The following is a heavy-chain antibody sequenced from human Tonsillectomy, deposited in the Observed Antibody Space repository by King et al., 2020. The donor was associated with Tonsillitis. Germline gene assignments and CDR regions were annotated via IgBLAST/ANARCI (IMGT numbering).Heavy chain of an antibody. CDR1: GGSISSGSYY. J-gene: IGHJ4*02. Sequence: QLQESGPGLVKPSQTLSLTCTVSGGSISSGSYYWRWIRQPAGKGLEWIGRIYTSGSTNYNPSLKSRVTMSVDTSKNQFSLKLSSVTAAATAVYYCAITYYDFWSGYYGDYWGQGTLVTVSS. CDR3: AITYYDFWSGYYGDY. CDR2: IYTSGST. V-gene: IGHV4-61*02. D-gene: IGHD3-3*01.